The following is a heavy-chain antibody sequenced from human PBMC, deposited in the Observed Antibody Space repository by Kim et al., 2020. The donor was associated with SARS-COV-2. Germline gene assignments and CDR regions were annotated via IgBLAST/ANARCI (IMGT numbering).Heavy chain of an antibody. V-gene: IGHV3-13*01. D-gene: IGHD6-19*01. J-gene: IGHJ6*02. CDR2: MGFAGDT. CDR3: ARAPARMAVAGYYCYYGMDV. Sequence: GGSLRLSCAASGFTFSSYDMHWVRQATGKGLEWVSIMGFAGDTSYPGSVKGRFTISRENAKNYLYLQMNSLRAGDTAVYYCARAPARMAVAGYYCYYGMDVWGQGTTVTVSS. CDR1: GFTFSSYD.